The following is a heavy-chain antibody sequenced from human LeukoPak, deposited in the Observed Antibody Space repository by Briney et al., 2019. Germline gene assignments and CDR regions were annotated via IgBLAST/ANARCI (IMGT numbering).Heavy chain of an antibody. D-gene: IGHD3-10*01. CDR1: GITFGDYV. J-gene: IGHJ4*02. CDR3: APLGRWFGQFLSDFDY. CDR2: ISSKVSGGTT. Sequence: GGSLRLSCTASGITFGDYVMSWVRQAPGKGLEWVGFISSKVSGGTTEYAASVKGRFSISRDDSKSIAYLQMNSLKTEDTAVYYCAPLGRWFGQFLSDFDYWGQGTLVTVSS. V-gene: IGHV3-49*04.